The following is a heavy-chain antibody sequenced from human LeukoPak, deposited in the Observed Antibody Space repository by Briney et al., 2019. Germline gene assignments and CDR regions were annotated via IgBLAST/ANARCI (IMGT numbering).Heavy chain of an antibody. V-gene: IGHV4-34*01. CDR3: AREGFGDPYHTPFDY. Sequence: SETLSLTCAVYGGSFSGYYWSWIRQPPGKGLEWIGEINHRGSTNYNPSLKSRVTISVDTSKNQFSLKLSSVTAADTAVYYCAREGFGDPYHTPFDYWGQGTLVTVSS. D-gene: IGHD3-10*01. CDR2: INHRGST. CDR1: GGSFSGYY. J-gene: IGHJ4*02.